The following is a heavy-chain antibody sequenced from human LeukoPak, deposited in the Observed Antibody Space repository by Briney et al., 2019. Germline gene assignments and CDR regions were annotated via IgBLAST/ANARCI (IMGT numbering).Heavy chain of an antibody. CDR3: ARTDYYDSSGYYYVGSPY. D-gene: IGHD3-22*01. CDR1: GYTFTSYD. Sequence: ASVKVSCKASGYTFTSYDINWVRRATGQGLEWMGWMNPNSGNTGYAQKFQGRVTMTRNTSISTAYMELSSLRSEDTAVYDCARTDYYDSSGYYYVGSPYWGQGTLVTVSS. V-gene: IGHV1-8*01. J-gene: IGHJ4*02. CDR2: MNPNSGNT.